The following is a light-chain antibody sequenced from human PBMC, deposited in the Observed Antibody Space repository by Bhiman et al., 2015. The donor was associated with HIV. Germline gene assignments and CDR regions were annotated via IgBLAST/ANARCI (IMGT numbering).Light chain of an antibody. CDR1: SSDVGAYAY. Sequence: QSALTQPRSMSGSPGQSVTISCTGTSSDVGAYAYVSWYQQRPGKAPKLLIFDVIKRPSGVPDRFSGSKSGNTASLTISGLRAEDEADYSCSSYAGSNTWLFGGGTTLTVL. CDR2: DVI. V-gene: IGLV2-11*01. J-gene: IGLJ3*02. CDR3: SSYAGSNTWL.